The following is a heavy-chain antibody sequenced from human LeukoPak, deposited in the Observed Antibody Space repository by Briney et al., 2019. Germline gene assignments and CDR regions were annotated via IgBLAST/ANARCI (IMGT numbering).Heavy chain of an antibody. J-gene: IGHJ6*03. CDR3: ARGSYCGGGSCLYYYYYYMDV. V-gene: IGHV4-34*01. Sequence: GSLRLSCAVSGFTFSNYALSWVRQAPGKGLEWIGEINHSGSTNYNPSLKSRVTISVDTSKNQFSLKLSSVTAADTAVYYCARGSYCGGGSCLYYYYYYMDVWGKGTTVTASS. D-gene: IGHD2-15*01. CDR2: INHSGST. CDR1: GFTFSNYA.